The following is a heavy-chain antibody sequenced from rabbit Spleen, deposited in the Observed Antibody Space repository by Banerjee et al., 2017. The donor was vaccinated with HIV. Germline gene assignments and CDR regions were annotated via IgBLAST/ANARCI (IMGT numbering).Heavy chain of an antibody. D-gene: IGHD1-1*01. CDR3: ARDTSSSFSSYGMDL. Sequence: QSLEESGGGLVKPEGSLTLTCKASGFDLSSYYYMCWVRQAPGKGLEWIACIDSGSSGFTYFATWAKGRFTISKSSSTTVTLQMTRLTAADTATYFCARDTSSSFSSYGMDLWGPGTLVTVS. V-gene: IGHV1S40*01. J-gene: IGHJ6*01. CDR1: GFDLSSYYY. CDR2: IDSGSSGFT.